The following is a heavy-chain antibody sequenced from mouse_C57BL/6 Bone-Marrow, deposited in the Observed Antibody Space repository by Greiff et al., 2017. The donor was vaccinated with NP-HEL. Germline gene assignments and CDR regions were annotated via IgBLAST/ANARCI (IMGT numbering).Heavy chain of an antibody. CDR3: RGYYGSSRYFDV. V-gene: IGHV14-4*01. CDR2: IDPENGDT. Sequence: VQLQQSGAELVRPGASVKLSCTASGFNIKDDYMHWVKQRPEQGLEWIGWIDPENGDTEYASKFQGKATITADTSSNPAYLQLSSLTSEYAAVYYCRGYYGSSRYFDVWGTGTTVTVSS. D-gene: IGHD1-1*01. J-gene: IGHJ1*03. CDR1: GFNIKDDY.